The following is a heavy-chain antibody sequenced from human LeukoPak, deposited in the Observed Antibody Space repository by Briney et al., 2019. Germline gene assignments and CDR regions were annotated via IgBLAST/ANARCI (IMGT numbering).Heavy chain of an antibody. CDR3: ARNAITFGGVIVPNDY. Sequence: SVKVSCKASGGTFSSYAISWVRQAPGQGLEWMGRIIPILGIANYAQKFQGRVTITADKSTSTAYMELSSLRSEDTAVYYCARNAITFGGVIVPNDYWGQGTLVTVSS. D-gene: IGHD3-16*02. CDR2: IIPILGIA. V-gene: IGHV1-69*04. J-gene: IGHJ4*02. CDR1: GGTFSSYA.